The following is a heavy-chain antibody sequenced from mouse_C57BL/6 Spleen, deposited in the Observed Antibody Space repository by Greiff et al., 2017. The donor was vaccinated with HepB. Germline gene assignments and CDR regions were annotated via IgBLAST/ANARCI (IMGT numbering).Heavy chain of an antibody. CDR1: GYSITSGYY. Sequence: EVQLQESGPGLVKPSQSLSLTCSVTGYSITSGYYWNWIRQFPGNKLEWMGYISYDGSNNYNPSLTNRISITRDTSKNQFFLKLNSVTTEDTATYYCARDPYYYGSRGHFDVWGTGTTVTVSS. V-gene: IGHV3-6*01. D-gene: IGHD1-1*01. CDR2: ISYDGSN. J-gene: IGHJ1*03. CDR3: ARDPYYYGSRGHFDV.